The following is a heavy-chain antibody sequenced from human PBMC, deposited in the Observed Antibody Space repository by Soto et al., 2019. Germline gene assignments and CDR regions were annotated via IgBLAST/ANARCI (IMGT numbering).Heavy chain of an antibody. CDR3: ARMSPSGWYGLGY. Sequence: QLQLQESGPGLVKPSETLSLTCTVSGGSISSSSYYWGWIRQPPGKGLEWIGSIYYSGSTYYNPSLKSRVTLSVDTSKNQFSLKLSSVTAADTAVYYCARMSPSGWYGLGYWGQGTLVTVSS. V-gene: IGHV4-39*01. CDR1: GGSISSSSYY. D-gene: IGHD6-19*01. CDR2: IYYSGST. J-gene: IGHJ4*02.